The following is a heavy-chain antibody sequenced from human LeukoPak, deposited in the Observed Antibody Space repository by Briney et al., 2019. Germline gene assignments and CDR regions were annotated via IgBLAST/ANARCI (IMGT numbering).Heavy chain of an antibody. V-gene: IGHV4-59*01. CDR2: IYYSGST. J-gene: IGHJ4*02. D-gene: IGHD1-26*01. CDR3: ARGKWELLTDY. Sequence: SETLSLTCTVSGGSISSYYWSWIRQPPGKGLEWIGYIYYSGSTNYNPSLKSRVTISVDTSKNQFSLKLSSVTAADTAVYYCARGKWELLTDYWGQGTLVTVSS. CDR1: GGSISSYY.